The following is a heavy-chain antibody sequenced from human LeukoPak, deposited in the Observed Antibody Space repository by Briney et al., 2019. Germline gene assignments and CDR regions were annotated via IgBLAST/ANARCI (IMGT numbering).Heavy chain of an antibody. Sequence: SETLSLTCTVSGVSISSSSYYWGWIRQPPGKGLEWIGSIYYSGSTYYNPSLKSRVTISVDTSKNQFSLKLSSVTAADTAVYYCARYPRYDDILTGYFYYYYYGMDVWGQGTTVTVSS. J-gene: IGHJ6*02. CDR1: GVSISSSSYY. D-gene: IGHD3-9*01. V-gene: IGHV4-39*07. CDR2: IYYSGST. CDR3: ARYPRYDDILTGYFYYYYYGMDV.